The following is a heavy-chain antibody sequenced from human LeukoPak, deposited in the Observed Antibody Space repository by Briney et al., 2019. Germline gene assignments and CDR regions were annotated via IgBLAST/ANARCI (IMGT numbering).Heavy chain of an antibody. J-gene: IGHJ6*04. CDR3: AKDQGDFVVVVAAYYYYGMDV. V-gene: IGHV3-23*01. CDR1: GFTFRRYA. CDR2: MSGSGGST. Sequence: GGSLRLSCVASGFTFRRYAMRWVRQAPGKGVEGVAGMSGSGGSTYHAESVKDRFTISRDNSKSTLYLQMNSLRDEDTAVYFCAKDQGDFVVVVAAYYYYGMDVWGKGTTVTVSS. D-gene: IGHD2-15*01.